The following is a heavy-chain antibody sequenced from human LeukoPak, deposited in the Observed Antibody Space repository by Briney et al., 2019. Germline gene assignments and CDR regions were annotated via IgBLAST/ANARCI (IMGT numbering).Heavy chain of an antibody. Sequence: GGPLRLSCAASGFTFGIYWMSWVRQAPGKGLEWVANIKQDGSEKFYVDSVKGRFTLSGDNAKNSLFLQMNSLRAEDTAVYYCARDYYGSGWCGDYWGQGTLVTVSS. V-gene: IGHV3-7*04. D-gene: IGHD6-19*01. CDR2: IKQDGSEK. CDR3: ARDYYGSGWCGDY. CDR1: GFTFGIYW. J-gene: IGHJ4*02.